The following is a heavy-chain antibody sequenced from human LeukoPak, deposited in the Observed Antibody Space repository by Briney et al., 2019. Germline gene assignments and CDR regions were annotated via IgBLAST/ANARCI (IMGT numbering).Heavy chain of an antibody. D-gene: IGHD3-10*01. J-gene: IGHJ3*02. Sequence: NPSETLSLTCAVYGGSFSGYYWSWIRQPPGKGLEWIGEINHSGSTNYNPSLKSRVTISVDTSKNQFSLKLSSVTAADTAVYYCARDQDPHRGYDAFDIWGQGTMVTVSS. CDR3: ARDQDPHRGYDAFDI. CDR2: INHSGST. CDR1: GGSFSGYY. V-gene: IGHV4-34*01.